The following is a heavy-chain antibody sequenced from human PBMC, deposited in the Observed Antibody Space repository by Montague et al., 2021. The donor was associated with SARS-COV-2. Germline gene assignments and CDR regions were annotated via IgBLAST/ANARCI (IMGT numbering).Heavy chain of an antibody. CDR2: IYSGGST. CDR3: ASRGYSGYDSPNWYYYYYMDV. V-gene: IGHV3-53*04. CDR1: GFTVSRNY. D-gene: IGHD5-12*01. J-gene: IGHJ6*03. Sequence: SLRLSCAASGFTVSRNYMSWVRQAPGKGLEWVSVIYSGGSTYYAXXVKGRFTISRHNSKNTLYLQMNSLRAEDTAVYYCASRGYSGYDSPNWYYYYYMDVWGKGTTVTVSS.